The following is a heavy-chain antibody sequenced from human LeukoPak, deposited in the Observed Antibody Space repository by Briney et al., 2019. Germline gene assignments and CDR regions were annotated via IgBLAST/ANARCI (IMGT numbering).Heavy chain of an antibody. Sequence: SETLSLTCIVSGDSISSNKFYWGWIRQPPGKGLEWIGSVYYTGSTYSNPSLKSRLTISVDPSKNQFSLKLNSVTARDTAVYFCARHGKHDFWGGYPVLWGQGTLVSVSS. D-gene: IGHD3-3*01. V-gene: IGHV4-39*01. CDR3: ARHGKHDFWGGYPVL. CDR1: GDSISSNKFY. CDR2: VYYTGST. J-gene: IGHJ4*02.